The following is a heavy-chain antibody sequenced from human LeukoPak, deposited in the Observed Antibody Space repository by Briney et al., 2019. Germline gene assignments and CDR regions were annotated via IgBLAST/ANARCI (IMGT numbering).Heavy chain of an antibody. CDR2: ISYDGSNK. D-gene: IGHD2-2*01. Sequence: QPGGSLRLSCAASGFTFSSYGIHRVRQAPGKGLEWVAVISYDGSNKYYADSVKGRFTISRDNSKNTLYLQMNSLRAEDTAVYYCAKVPDSRYCSSTSCYGGPFDYWGQGTLVTVSS. J-gene: IGHJ4*02. V-gene: IGHV3-30*18. CDR3: AKVPDSRYCSSTSCYGGPFDY. CDR1: GFTFSSYG.